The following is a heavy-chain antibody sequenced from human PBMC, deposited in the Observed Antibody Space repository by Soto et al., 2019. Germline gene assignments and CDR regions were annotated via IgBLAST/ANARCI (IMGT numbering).Heavy chain of an antibody. CDR2: INSDGSST. Sequence: EVQVVESGGGLVQPGGSPRLSCAASGFTFSNYWMQWVRQAPGKGLVWVSRINSDGSSTSYADSVKGRFTISRDNAKNTLYLQMNSLRAEDTAVYYCARAVRSGSYPYYYYGMDVWGQGTTVTVSS. J-gene: IGHJ6*02. CDR1: GFTFSNYW. V-gene: IGHV3-74*01. CDR3: ARAVRSGSYPYYYYGMDV. D-gene: IGHD3-10*01.